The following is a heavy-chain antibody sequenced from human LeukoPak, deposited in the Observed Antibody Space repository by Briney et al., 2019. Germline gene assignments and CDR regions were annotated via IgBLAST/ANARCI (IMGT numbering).Heavy chain of an antibody. Sequence: GGSLRLSCAASGFTFSSYAMSWVRQAPGKGLEWVSAISGSGGSTYYADSVKGRFTISRDNSKNTLYLQMNSLRAEDTAVYYCAKDSLDYDFWSGTNAPNWFDPWGQGTLVTVSS. D-gene: IGHD3-3*01. CDR2: ISGSGGST. V-gene: IGHV3-23*01. J-gene: IGHJ5*02. CDR1: GFTFSSYA. CDR3: AKDSLDYDFWSGTNAPNWFDP.